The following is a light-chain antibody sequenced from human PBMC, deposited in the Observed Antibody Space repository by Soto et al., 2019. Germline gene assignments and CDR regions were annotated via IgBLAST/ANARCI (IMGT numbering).Light chain of an antibody. CDR2: GAS. J-gene: IGKJ4*01. CDR3: QQYGGSPT. V-gene: IGKV3-20*01. Sequence: ENVLTQSPGTLSLSPGERATLSCRASQSVSSSYLAWYQQKPGQAPRLLMYGASRRATGVPDRFSGRGSGTDFILTISRLEPEDFAVYYCQQYGGSPTFGGGTNVEIK. CDR1: QSVSSSY.